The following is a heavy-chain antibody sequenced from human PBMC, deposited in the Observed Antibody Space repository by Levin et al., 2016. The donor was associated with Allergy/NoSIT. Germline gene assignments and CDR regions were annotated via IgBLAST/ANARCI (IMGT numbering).Heavy chain of an antibody. CDR3: AGGVWGSYGDAFDI. Sequence: GESLKISCAASGFTFSSYSMNWVRQAPGKGLQWVSSISSSSSYIYYADSVKGRFTISRDNAKNSLYLQMNSLRAEDTAVYYCAGGVWGSYGDAFDIWGQGTMVTVSS. J-gene: IGHJ3*02. V-gene: IGHV3-21*01. CDR2: ISSSSSYI. CDR1: GFTFSSYS. D-gene: IGHD3-16*01.